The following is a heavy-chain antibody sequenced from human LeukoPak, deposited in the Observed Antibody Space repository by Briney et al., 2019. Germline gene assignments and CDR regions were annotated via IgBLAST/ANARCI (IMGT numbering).Heavy chain of an antibody. V-gene: IGHV1-58*02. CDR3: AADYLVPAALDP. Sequence: ASVKLSCKASGFAFTSSAMQWVRQARGPRLELKGWIVVGSGNTNYAQKFQERVTITRDMSTSTAYMELSSLSSEDTAVYYCAADYLVPAALDPWGQGTLVTVSS. CDR2: IVVGSGNT. D-gene: IGHD2-2*01. CDR1: GFAFTSSA. J-gene: IGHJ5*02.